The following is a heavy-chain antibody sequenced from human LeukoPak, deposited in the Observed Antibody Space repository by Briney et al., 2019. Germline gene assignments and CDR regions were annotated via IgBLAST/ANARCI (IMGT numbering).Heavy chain of an antibody. J-gene: IGHJ4*02. Sequence: SETLSLTCTVSGGSISTYYWSWIRQSAGKGLEWIGRIHTSGSTDYNPSLRSRVTMSVDTSKDQFSLKVNSATAADTGIYYCARAPEFSSGWLLDCWGQGSLVTVSS. CDR2: IHTSGST. D-gene: IGHD6-19*01. V-gene: IGHV4-4*07. CDR3: ARAPEFSSGWLLDC. CDR1: GGSISTYY.